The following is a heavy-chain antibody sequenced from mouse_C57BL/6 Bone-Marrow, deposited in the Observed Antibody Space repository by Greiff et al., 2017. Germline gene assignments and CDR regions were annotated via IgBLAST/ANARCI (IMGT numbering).Heavy chain of an antibody. D-gene: IGHD2-4*01. CDR3: ARDGGIYYDPFAY. CDR1: GYTFTSYT. Sequence: QVQLKQSGAELARPGASVKMSCKASGYTFTSYTMHWVKQRPGQGLEWIGYINPSSGYTKYNQKFKDKATLTADKSSSTAYMQLSSLTSEDSAVYFCARDGGIYYDPFAYWGQGTLVTVSA. J-gene: IGHJ3*01. V-gene: IGHV1-4*01. CDR2: INPSSGYT.